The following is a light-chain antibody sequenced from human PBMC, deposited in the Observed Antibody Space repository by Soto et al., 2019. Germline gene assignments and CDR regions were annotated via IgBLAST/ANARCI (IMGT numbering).Light chain of an antibody. CDR2: NND. J-gene: IGLJ2*01. CDR1: SPNIGSNI. CDR3: SAWDASLNAIL. V-gene: IGLV1-44*01. Sequence: QSVLSQPPSASGTPGQRVTISCSGRSPNIGSNIVNWYQQLPGTAPKLLIYNNDQRPSGVPDRFSGSKSGTSASLAISGLQTEDEADSYCSAWDASLNAILFGGGTKLTVL.